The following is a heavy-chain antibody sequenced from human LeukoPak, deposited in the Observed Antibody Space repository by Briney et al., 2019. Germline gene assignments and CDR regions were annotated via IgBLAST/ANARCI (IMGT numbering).Heavy chain of an antibody. D-gene: IGHD3-9*01. Sequence: GGSLRLSCAASGFTFSSYAMSWVRQAPGKGLEWVSAISGSGGSTYYADSVKGRFTISRGNSKNTLYLQMNSLRAEDTAVYCCAKDFPTPNYDILTGYYNVRVYWGQGTLVTVSS. CDR2: ISGSGGST. CDR3: AKDFPTPNYDILTGYYNVRVY. CDR1: GFTFSSYA. V-gene: IGHV3-23*01. J-gene: IGHJ4*02.